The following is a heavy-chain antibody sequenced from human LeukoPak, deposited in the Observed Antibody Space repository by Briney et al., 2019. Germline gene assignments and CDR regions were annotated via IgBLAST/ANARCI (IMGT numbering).Heavy chain of an antibody. CDR1: GGSFSGYY. Sequence: SETLSLTCAVYGGSFSGYYWSWIRQPPGKGLEWIGEINHSGSTNYNPSLKSRVTISVDTSRNQFSLKLSSVTAADTAVYYCASLAVAGLSEGYWGQGTLVIVSS. CDR2: INHSGST. J-gene: IGHJ4*01. CDR3: ASLAVAGLSEGY. D-gene: IGHD6-19*01. V-gene: IGHV4-34*01.